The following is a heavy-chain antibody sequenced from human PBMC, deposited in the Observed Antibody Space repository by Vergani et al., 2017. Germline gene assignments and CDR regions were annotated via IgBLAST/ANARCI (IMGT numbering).Heavy chain of an antibody. D-gene: IGHD1-1*01. CDR2: ISPGASTV. CDR1: GFKFSDHY. Sequence: LEESGGGSVKPGGSLRLSCAASGFKFSDHYMSWIRQAPGKGLEWVSHISPGASTVSYTDSVTGRFTISRDNDNNSLTLDLTTLRVEDTAVYYCAKIPGISTTRHYYAMDVWGQGTTVIVSS. J-gene: IGHJ6*02. V-gene: IGHV3-11*04. CDR3: AKIPGISTTRHYYAMDV.